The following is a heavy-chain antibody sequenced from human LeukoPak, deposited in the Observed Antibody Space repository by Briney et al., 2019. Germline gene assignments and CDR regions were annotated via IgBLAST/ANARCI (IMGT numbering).Heavy chain of an antibody. CDR1: GVTFSSYG. CDR2: ISGGGNTV. Sequence: GGSLRLSGAASGVTFSSYGMNWVRQAPGKGLEWVSYISGGGNTVHYADSVKGRFTISRDNTKNSLYLQMNSLRAEDTAVYYCARVPGSSGWNYYFDYWGQGTLVTVSS. CDR3: ARVPGSSGWNYYFDY. J-gene: IGHJ4*02. D-gene: IGHD6-19*01. V-gene: IGHV3-48*03.